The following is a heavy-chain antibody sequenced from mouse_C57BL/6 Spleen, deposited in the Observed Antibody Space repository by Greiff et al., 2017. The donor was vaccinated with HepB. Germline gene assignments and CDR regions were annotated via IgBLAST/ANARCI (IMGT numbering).Heavy chain of an antibody. J-gene: IGHJ1*03. Sequence: QVQLQQPGTELVKPGASVKLSCKASGYTFTSYWMHWVKQRPGQGLEWIGNINPSNGGTNYNEKFKSKTTLTVDKSSSTAYMQLSSLTSEDSAVYYCARSHYEHWYFDVWGTGTTVTVSS. CDR3: ARSHYEHWYFDV. D-gene: IGHD1-1*01. CDR1: GYTFTSYW. V-gene: IGHV1-53*01. CDR2: INPSNGGT.